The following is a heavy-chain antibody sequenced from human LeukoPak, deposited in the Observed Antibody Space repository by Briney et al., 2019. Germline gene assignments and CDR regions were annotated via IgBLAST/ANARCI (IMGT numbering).Heavy chain of an antibody. D-gene: IGHD5-18*01. V-gene: IGHV4-34*01. CDR1: GGSFSGYY. J-gene: IGHJ4*02. CDR3: ARDSSYGSFDY. Sequence: SETLSLTCAVYGGSFSGYYWSWIRQPPGKGLEWIGEINHSGSTNYNPSLKSRVTISVDTSKNQFSLKLSSVTAADTAVYYCARDSSYGSFDYWGQGTLVTVSS. CDR2: INHSGST.